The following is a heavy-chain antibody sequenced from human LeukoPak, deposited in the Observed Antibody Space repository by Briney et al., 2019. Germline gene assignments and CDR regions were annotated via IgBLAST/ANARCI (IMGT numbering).Heavy chain of an antibody. CDR2: INWNGGTT. J-gene: IGHJ4*02. V-gene: IGHV3-20*04. D-gene: IGHD3-10*01. Sequence: GGSLRLSCAASGFTFDDYGMSWVRQGPGKGLEWVSGINWNGGTTSYADSLKGRFTISRDNSKNTLYLQMNSLRAEDTAVYYCAKDPQGSGSYYDYYFDYWGQGTLVTVSS. CDR3: AKDPQGSGSYYDYYFDY. CDR1: GFTFDDYG.